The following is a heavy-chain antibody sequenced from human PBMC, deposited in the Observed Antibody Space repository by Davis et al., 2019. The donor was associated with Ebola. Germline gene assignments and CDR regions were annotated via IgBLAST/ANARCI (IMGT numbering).Heavy chain of an antibody. CDR1: GYNFNNYW. D-gene: IGHD2-21*01. CDR2: IYPGDSDT. Sequence: KVSCKAYGYNFNNYWIAWVRQMPGKGLEWMGIIYPGDSDTRYSPSFQGQVTISADQSINTVHLQWSSLKASDSATYYCARRPAVIMAGMDVWGKGTTVTVS. CDR3: ARRPAVIMAGMDV. J-gene: IGHJ6*03. V-gene: IGHV5-51*01.